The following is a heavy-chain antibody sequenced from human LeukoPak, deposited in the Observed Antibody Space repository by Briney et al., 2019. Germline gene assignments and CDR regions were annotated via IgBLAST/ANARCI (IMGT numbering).Heavy chain of an antibody. CDR2: ISAYNGKR. Sequence: ASVKVSCKASGYTFSSFGITWVRQAPGQGLEWMGWISAYNGKRNYAQKFDDRMIMTIDTSTKTAYMELTRLRSDDTAVYYCARDLPFEGLLEWLLEYWGQGTLVTVSS. CDR1: GYTFSSFG. J-gene: IGHJ1*01. V-gene: IGHV1-18*01. CDR3: ARDLPFEGLLEWLLEY. D-gene: IGHD3-3*01.